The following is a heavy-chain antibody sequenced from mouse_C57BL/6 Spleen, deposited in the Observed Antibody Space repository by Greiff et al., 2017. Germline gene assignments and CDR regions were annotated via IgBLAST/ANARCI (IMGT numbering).Heavy chain of an antibody. J-gene: IGHJ3*01. Sequence: EVQRVESGGGLVKPGGSLKLSCAASGFTFSSYAMSWVRQTPEKRLEWVATISDGGSYTYYPDNVKGRFTISRDNAKNNLYLQMSHLKSEDTAMYYCARDREIYAYWGQGTLVTVSA. CDR3: ARDREIYAY. CDR1: GFTFSSYA. D-gene: IGHD3-1*01. V-gene: IGHV5-4*01. CDR2: ISDGGSYT.